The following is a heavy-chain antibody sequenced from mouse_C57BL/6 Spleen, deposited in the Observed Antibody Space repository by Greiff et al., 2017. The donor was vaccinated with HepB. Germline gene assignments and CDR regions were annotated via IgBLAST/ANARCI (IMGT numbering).Heavy chain of an antibody. CDR1: GFTFSDYG. V-gene: IGHV5-15*01. CDR2: ISNLAYSI. D-gene: IGHD1-1*01. Sequence: EVKLMESGGGLVQPGGSLKLSCAASGFTFSDYGMAWVRQAPRKGPEWVAFISNLAYSIYYADTVTGRFTISRENAKNTLYLEMSSLRSEDTAMYYCARAVYYGSSYWYFDVWGTGTTVTVSS. CDR3: ARAVYYGSSYWYFDV. J-gene: IGHJ1*03.